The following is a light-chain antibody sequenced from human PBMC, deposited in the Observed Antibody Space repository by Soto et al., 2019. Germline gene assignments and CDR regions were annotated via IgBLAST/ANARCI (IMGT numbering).Light chain of an antibody. Sequence: QSALTQPPSASGSPGQSVTISCTGTSSDVGGYKYVSWYQQHPGKAPKLMIFEVNKRPSGVPDRFSGSKSGNTASLTVSGLQDEDEADYYCSSYAGINNLWVFGTGTKVTVL. CDR2: EVN. CDR1: SSDVGGYKY. CDR3: SSYAGINNLWV. J-gene: IGLJ1*01. V-gene: IGLV2-8*01.